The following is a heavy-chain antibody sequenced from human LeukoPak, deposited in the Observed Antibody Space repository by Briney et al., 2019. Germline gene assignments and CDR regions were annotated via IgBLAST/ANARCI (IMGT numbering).Heavy chain of an antibody. CDR3: ARDTGVRPRVAHFDY. V-gene: IGHV4-59*01. CDR2: IYYSGST. CDR1: GGSISSYY. Sequence: SETLSLTCTVSGGSISSYYWSWIRQPPGKGLEWIGYIYYSGSTNYNSSFKSRVTISIDTSKNQFSLRLSSVTAADTAVYYCARDTGVRPRVAHFDYWGQGTLVTVSS. J-gene: IGHJ4*02. D-gene: IGHD1-14*01.